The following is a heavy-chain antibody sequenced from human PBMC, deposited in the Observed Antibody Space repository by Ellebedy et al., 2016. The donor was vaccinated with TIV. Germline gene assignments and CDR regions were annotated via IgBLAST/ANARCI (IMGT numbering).Heavy chain of an antibody. CDR3: VGFGVFNL. D-gene: IGHD3-3*01. CDR2: IKQDGSEK. Sequence: PAGSLRLSCAASGFTFSRYRMSWVRQAPGKGLEWVANIKQDGSEKYYVDSVKGRFTISRENAKNALFLQMDGLRVDDSAVYYCVGFGVFNLWGQGAQVTVSS. CDR1: GFTFSRYR. J-gene: IGHJ5*02. V-gene: IGHV3-7*01.